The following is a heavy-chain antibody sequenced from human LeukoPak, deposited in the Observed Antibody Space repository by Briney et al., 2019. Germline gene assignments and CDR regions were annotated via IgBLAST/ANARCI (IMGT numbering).Heavy chain of an antibody. J-gene: IGHJ6*03. V-gene: IGHV4-4*02. Sequence: SETLSLTCAVSGGSISSRNWWSWVRQPPGKGLEWIGEIYHSGSTNYNPSLKTRVTISVDKSKNQFSLKLSSVTAADTAVYYCARVKDPGGYYYYYYMDIWGKGNTVTVSS. CDR2: IYHSGST. D-gene: IGHD3-16*01. CDR3: ARVKDPGGYYYYYYMDI. CDR1: GGSISSRNW.